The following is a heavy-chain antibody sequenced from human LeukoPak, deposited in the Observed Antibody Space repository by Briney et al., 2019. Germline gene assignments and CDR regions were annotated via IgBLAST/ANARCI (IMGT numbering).Heavy chain of an antibody. J-gene: IGHJ5*02. V-gene: IGHV4-34*01. Sequence: SETLSLTCAVYGGSFSGYYWSWIRQPPGKGLEWIGEINHSGGTNYNPSLKSRVTISVDTSKNQFSLKLSSVTAADTAVYYCARDIAVAGTRWFDPWGQGTLVTVSS. CDR2: INHSGGT. CDR1: GGSFSGYY. D-gene: IGHD6-19*01. CDR3: ARDIAVAGTRWFDP.